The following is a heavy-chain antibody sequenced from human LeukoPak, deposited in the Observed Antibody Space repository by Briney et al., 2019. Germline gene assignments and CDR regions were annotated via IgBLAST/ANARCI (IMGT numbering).Heavy chain of an antibody. D-gene: IGHD3-16*01. CDR1: GGSISSYY. CDR2: IYSTGST. J-gene: IGHJ3*01. Sequence: SETLSLTCTVSGGSISSYYWSWIRQPAGEGLEWIGHIYSTGSTNYNPSLKSRVTLSVDRSKNQFSLRLNSVTAADTAVYYCARDRGTWHAFDFWGQGTVVTVSS. V-gene: IGHV4-4*07. CDR3: ARDRGTWHAFDF.